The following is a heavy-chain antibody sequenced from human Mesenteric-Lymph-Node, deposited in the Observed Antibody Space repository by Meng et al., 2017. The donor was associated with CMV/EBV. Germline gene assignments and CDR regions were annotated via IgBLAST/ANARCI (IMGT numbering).Heavy chain of an antibody. D-gene: IGHD3-3*01. Sequence: GSLRLSCAASGFIVSNNYMSWVRQAPGKGLVWVSRINSDGSITNYADSVKGRFTISRDNAKNTLHLQMNSLRDEDTAVYYCAREGWNYDFWTGYDHWGQGALVTVSS. V-gene: IGHV3-74*01. CDR2: INSDGSIT. CDR3: AREGWNYDFWTGYDH. J-gene: IGHJ5*02. CDR1: GFIVSNNY.